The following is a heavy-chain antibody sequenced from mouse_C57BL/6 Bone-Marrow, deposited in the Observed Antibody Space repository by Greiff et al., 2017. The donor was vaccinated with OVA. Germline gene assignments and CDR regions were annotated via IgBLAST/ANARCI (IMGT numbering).Heavy chain of an antibody. CDR1: GFNIKDDY. V-gene: IGHV14-4*01. D-gene: IGHD1-1*01. CDR2: IDPENGDT. J-gene: IGHJ2*01. CDR3: TPLLTKGY. Sequence: EVQLQQSGAELVRPGASVTLSCTASGFNIKDDYMHWVKQRPEQGLEWIGWIDPENGDTEYASKFQGKVTITAATASNTAYLQLSSLTSEDTAVYYCTPLLTKGYWGQGTTLTVSS.